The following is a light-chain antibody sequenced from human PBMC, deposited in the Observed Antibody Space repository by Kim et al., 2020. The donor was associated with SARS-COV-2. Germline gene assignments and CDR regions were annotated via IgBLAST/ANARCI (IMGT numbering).Light chain of an antibody. CDR3: LQYNTSPYT. CDR1: QGIRND. V-gene: IGKV1-17*01. J-gene: IGKJ2*01. CDR2: GTY. Sequence: DLQMTQSPPSLSASVGDSVTITWRARQGIRNDLSWYQQKPGKAPHRLIYGTYNLQSGVPSRFSGSGSGTEFTLTIGSLQPEDFATYHCLQYNTSPYTFGQGTKVEI.